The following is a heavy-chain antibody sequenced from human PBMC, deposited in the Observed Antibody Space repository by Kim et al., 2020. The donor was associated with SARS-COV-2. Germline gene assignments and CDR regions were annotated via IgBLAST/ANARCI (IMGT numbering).Heavy chain of an antibody. D-gene: IGHD2-2*01. J-gene: IGHJ4*02. CDR2: IYTSGST. CDR1: GGSISSGSYY. V-gene: IGHV4-61*02. CDR3: AREAIVVVPAATGGFDY. Sequence: SETLSLTCTVSGGSISSGSYYWSWIRQPAGKGLEWIGRIYTSGSTNYNPSLKSRVTISVDTSKNQFSLKLSSVTAADTAVYYCAREAIVVVPAATGGFDYWGQGTLVTVSS.